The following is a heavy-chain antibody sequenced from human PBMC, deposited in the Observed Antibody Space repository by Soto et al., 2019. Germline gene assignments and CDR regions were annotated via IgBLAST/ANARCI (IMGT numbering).Heavy chain of an antibody. CDR3: ASKRGYSYGSGLG. CDR1: GGSFSGYY. Sequence: KPSETLSLTCAVYGGSFSGYYWSWIRQPPGKGLEWIGEINHSGSTNYNPSLKSRVTISVDTSKNQFSLKLSSVTAADTAVYYCASKRGYSYGSGLGWGQGTLVTVSS. CDR2: INHSGST. V-gene: IGHV4-34*01. J-gene: IGHJ4*02. D-gene: IGHD5-18*01.